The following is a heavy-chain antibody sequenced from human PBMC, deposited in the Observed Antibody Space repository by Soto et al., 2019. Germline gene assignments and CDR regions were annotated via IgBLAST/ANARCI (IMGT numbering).Heavy chain of an antibody. V-gene: IGHV1-3*05. Sequence: QVQLVQSGAEEKKPGASVKVSCKASGYTFTSYAMHWVRQAPGQRPEWMAWINAGNGNTKYSQNFQGRVTITRDTSASAAYMGLSSLRSEDTAVYYCARADGPGFVGPWGQGTLVTVSS. CDR3: ARADGPGFVGP. D-gene: IGHD2-2*01. CDR2: INAGNGNT. J-gene: IGHJ5*02. CDR1: GYTFTSYA.